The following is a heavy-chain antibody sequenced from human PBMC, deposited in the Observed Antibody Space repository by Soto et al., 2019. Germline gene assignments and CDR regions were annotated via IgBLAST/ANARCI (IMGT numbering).Heavy chain of an antibody. CDR1: GGSISSSNW. CDR2: IYHSGST. CDR3: AGTRAVADPPLGY. V-gene: IGHV4-4*02. D-gene: IGHD6-19*01. J-gene: IGHJ1*01. Sequence: QVQLQESGPGLVKPSGTLSLTCAVSGGSISSSNWWSWVRQPPGKGLEWIGEIYHSGSTNYNSSLKSRVPISVDKSKNQFSLKLSSVTAADTAVYYCAGTRAVADPPLGYWGQGTLVTVSS.